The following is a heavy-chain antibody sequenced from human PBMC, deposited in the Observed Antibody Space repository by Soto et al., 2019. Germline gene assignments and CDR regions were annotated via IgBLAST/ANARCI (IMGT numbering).Heavy chain of an antibody. CDR3: ARESFGYYDSSGYFDY. CDR2: INPSGGST. CDR1: GYTFTSYY. J-gene: IGHJ4*02. D-gene: IGHD3-22*01. Sequence: GASVKVSCKASGYTFTSYYMHCVRQAPGQGLEWMGIINPSGGSTSYAQKFQGRVTMTRDTSTSTVYMELSSLRSEDTAVYYCARESFGYYDSSGYFDYWGQGTLVTVSS. V-gene: IGHV1-46*01.